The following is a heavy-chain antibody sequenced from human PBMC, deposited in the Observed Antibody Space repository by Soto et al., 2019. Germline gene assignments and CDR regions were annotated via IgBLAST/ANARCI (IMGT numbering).Heavy chain of an antibody. CDR3: ARYRPNPAHSGYDYFDY. CDR2: ISSSSSYI. CDR1: GVTFSSYR. D-gene: IGHD5-12*01. V-gene: IGHV3-21*01. J-gene: IGHJ4*02. Sequence: PAGCMGISCAASGVTFSSYRMDGVRQATGKGLEWVSSISSSSSYIYYADSVKGRFTISRDNAKNSLYLQMNSLRAEDTAVYYCARYRPNPAHSGYDYFDYWGQGTLVT.